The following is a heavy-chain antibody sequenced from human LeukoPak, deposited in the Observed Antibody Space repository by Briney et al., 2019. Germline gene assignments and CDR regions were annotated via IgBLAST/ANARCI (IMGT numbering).Heavy chain of an antibody. CDR3: ASDQASDTFTIPFGC. CDR2: IKQDGSET. V-gene: IGHV3-7*01. CDR1: GFTFSNFW. J-gene: IGHJ4*02. Sequence: GGSLRLSCAASGFTFSNFWISWVRQAPGKGLEWVANIKQDGSETYYAGSVKGRFTISRDNSKNSLYLQMNSLRAEDTAVYYCASDQASDTFTIPFGCWGQGTLVTVSS. D-gene: IGHD3-9*01.